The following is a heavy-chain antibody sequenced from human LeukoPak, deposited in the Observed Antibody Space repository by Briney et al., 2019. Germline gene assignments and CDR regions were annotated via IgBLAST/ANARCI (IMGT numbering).Heavy chain of an antibody. V-gene: IGHV3-30*02. CDR2: IRYDGSNK. CDR1: GFTFSSDG. J-gene: IGHJ4*02. Sequence: PGGSLRLSCAASGFTFSSDGMHWVRQAPGKGLEWVAFIRYDGSNKYYADSVKGRFTISRDNSKNTLYLQMNSLRAEDTAVYYCAKDGYCSGGSCYLWAWATGGKEYYFDYWGQGTLVTVSS. CDR3: AKDGYCSGGSCYLWAWATGGKEYYFDY. D-gene: IGHD2-15*01.